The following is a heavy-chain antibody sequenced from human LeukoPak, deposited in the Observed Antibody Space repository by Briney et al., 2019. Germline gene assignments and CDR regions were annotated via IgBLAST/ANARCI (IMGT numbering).Heavy chain of an antibody. CDR1: GFTFSSYA. J-gene: IGHJ4*02. CDR3: AKSGASSSWPFFDY. CDR2: ISGSGGST. V-gene: IGHV3-23*01. Sequence: GGSLRLSCAASGFTFSSYAMSWVRQAPGKGLEWVSAISGSGGSTYYADSVKGRFTISRDNSKNTLHLQMNSLRAEDTAVYYCAKSGASSSWPFFDYWGQGTLVTVSS. D-gene: IGHD6-13*01.